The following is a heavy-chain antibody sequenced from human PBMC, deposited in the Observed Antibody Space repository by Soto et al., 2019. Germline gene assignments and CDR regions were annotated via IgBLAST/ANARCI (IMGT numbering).Heavy chain of an antibody. Sequence: EVQLVESRGGLVQPGGSLRLSCVASGFTVSSNYMTWVRQAPGKGLEWVSVIYNDGSTYHADSVKGRFVISRDKSKNTLYLQMNSLRAEDTAVYYCARDLVRGVIGYYYGMDVWGQGTTVTVSS. V-gene: IGHV3-66*01. CDR1: GFTVSSNY. CDR3: ARDLVRGVIGYYYGMDV. D-gene: IGHD3-10*01. J-gene: IGHJ6*02. CDR2: IYNDGST.